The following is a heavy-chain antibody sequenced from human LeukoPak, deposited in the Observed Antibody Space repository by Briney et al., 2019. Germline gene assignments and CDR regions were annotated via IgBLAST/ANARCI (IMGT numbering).Heavy chain of an antibody. D-gene: IGHD2/OR15-2a*01. V-gene: IGHV3-7*01. J-gene: IGHJ6*03. CDR1: GFTFSSYW. CDR2: IKQDGSEE. Sequence: GGSLRLSCAASGFTFSSYWLSWVRQAPGKGLEWVANIKQDGSEEYYVDSVKGRFTISRDNAKNSLYLQMNSLTAEDTAVYYCARLLSNYYYYYMDVWGKGTTVTVSS. CDR3: ARLLSNYYYYYMDV.